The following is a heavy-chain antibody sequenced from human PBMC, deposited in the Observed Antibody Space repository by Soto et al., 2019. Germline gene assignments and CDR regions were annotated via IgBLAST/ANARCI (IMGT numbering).Heavy chain of an antibody. CDR1: GGSISSYY. CDR3: ARGGIAARHLYYYYGMDV. Sequence: SETLSLTCTVSGGSISSYYWSWIRQPAGKGLEWIGRIYTSGSTNYNPSLKSRVTMSVDTSKNQFSLKLSSVTAADTAVYYCARGGIAARHLYYYYGMDVWGQGTTVTVSS. J-gene: IGHJ6*02. D-gene: IGHD6-6*01. CDR2: IYTSGST. V-gene: IGHV4-4*07.